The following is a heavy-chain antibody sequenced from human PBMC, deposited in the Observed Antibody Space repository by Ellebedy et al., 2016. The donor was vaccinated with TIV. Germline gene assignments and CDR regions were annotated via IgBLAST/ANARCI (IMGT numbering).Heavy chain of an antibody. Sequence: AASVKVSCKASGGTSTMYSISWVRQAPGQGLEWMGWISANNNNRNYIQKFQGRVTMTSDTSTSTAYMELRSLRSDDTAVYYCVREDPHRGYYTMDVWGQGTTVIVSS. J-gene: IGHJ6*02. CDR1: GGTSTMYS. V-gene: IGHV1-18*01. D-gene: IGHD3-22*01. CDR3: VREDPHRGYYTMDV. CDR2: ISANNNNR.